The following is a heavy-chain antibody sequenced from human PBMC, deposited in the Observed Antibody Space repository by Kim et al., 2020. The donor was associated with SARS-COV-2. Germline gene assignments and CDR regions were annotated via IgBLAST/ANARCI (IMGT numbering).Heavy chain of an antibody. D-gene: IGHD3-16*01. CDR2: IDGDGSTI. Sequence: GGSLRLSCAASGFTFSSSWIHWVRQTPGKGLVWVSRIDGDGSTINLADSVRGRFTVSRDNAKSTAYLQMNSLSAEDTAIYYCGRIDYHDDRGGQGTLVTVSS. V-gene: IGHV3-74*01. J-gene: IGHJ5*02. CDR3: GRIDYHDDR. CDR1: GFTFSSSW.